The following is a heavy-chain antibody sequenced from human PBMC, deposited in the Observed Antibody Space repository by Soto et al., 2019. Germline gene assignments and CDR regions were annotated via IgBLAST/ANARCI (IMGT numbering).Heavy chain of an antibody. J-gene: IGHJ4*02. Sequence: SETLSLTCTVSGGSISPYSWSWIRQPPGKGLDWIGYIYYSGSTNYNPSLKSRVTISLDTSKNQFSLKLRSVTAADTAIYYCARGYYNLLTGYYIDYWGRGTLVTVSS. D-gene: IGHD3-9*01. CDR2: IYYSGST. V-gene: IGHV4-59*01. CDR1: GGSISPYS. CDR3: ARGYYNLLTGYYIDY.